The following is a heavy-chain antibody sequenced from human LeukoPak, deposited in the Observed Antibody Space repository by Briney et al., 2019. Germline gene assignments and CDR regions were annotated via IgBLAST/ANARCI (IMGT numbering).Heavy chain of an antibody. CDR2: ISSSSSYI. Sequence: GGSLGLSCAASGFTFSSYSMNWVRQAPGKGLEWVSSISSSSSYIYYADSVKGRFTISRDNAKNSLYLQMNSLRAEDTAVYYCARDRSGMIVVVHFDYWGQGTLVTVSS. J-gene: IGHJ4*02. CDR3: ARDRSGMIVVVHFDY. V-gene: IGHV3-21*01. CDR1: GFTFSSYS. D-gene: IGHD3-22*01.